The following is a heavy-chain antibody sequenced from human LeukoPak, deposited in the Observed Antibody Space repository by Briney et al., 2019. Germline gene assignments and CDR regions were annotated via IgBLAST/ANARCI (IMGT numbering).Heavy chain of an antibody. J-gene: IGHJ3*02. D-gene: IGHD1-1*01. Sequence: GESLKISCKGSGYSFTSYRIGWVRQMPGKGLEWMGIIYPGDSDTRYSPSFQGQVTISADKSIGTAYLQWSSLKASDTAMYYCARLRQERNGAFDIWGQGTMVTVSS. CDR2: IYPGDSDT. CDR1: GYSFTSYR. V-gene: IGHV5-51*01. CDR3: ARLRQERNGAFDI.